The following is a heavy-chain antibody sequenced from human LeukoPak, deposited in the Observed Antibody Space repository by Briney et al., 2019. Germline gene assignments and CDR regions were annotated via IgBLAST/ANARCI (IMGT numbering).Heavy chain of an antibody. V-gene: IGHV3-13*01. CDR3: ARAAYSSTWYSRYFDL. Sequence: SGGSLRLSCAASGFTFRSYDMHWVRQATGKGLEWVSGIGTAGEIYYPGSVKGRLTISRENAKNSLYLQMNSLRAGDTAVYYCARAAYSSTWYSRYFDLWGRGTLVTVSS. D-gene: IGHD6-13*01. CDR1: GFTFRSYD. CDR2: IGTAGEI. J-gene: IGHJ2*01.